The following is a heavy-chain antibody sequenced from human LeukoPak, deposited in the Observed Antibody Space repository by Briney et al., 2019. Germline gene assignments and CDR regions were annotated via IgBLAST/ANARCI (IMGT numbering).Heavy chain of an antibody. V-gene: IGHV3-15*01. Sequence: PGGSLRLPCAASGFTFSNAWMSWVRQAPGKGLEWVGRIKSKTDGGTTDYAAPVKGRFTISRDDSKNTLYLQMNSLKTEDTAVYYCTTLQGYDILTGYYTTRDYWGQGTLVTVSS. CDR2: IKSKTDGGTT. CDR1: GFTFSNAW. D-gene: IGHD3-9*01. CDR3: TTLQGYDILTGYYTTRDY. J-gene: IGHJ4*02.